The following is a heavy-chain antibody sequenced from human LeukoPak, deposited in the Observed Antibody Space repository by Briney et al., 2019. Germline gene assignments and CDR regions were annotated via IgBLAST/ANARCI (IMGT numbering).Heavy chain of an antibody. Sequence: SETLSLTCTVSGGSVSNSNYYCGWVRQPPGKGLEWIGSIYYSGSTYYNPSLKSRVTISVDTSKNQFSLKLSSVTAADTAVYYCARANDYYYYYMDVWGKGTTVTVSS. CDR1: GGSVSNSNYY. CDR3: ARANDYYYYYMDV. CDR2: IYYSGST. J-gene: IGHJ6*03. V-gene: IGHV4-39*07.